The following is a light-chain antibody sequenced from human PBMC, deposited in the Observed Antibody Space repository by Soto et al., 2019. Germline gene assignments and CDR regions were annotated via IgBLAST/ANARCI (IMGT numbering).Light chain of an antibody. CDR3: QQYNDWPSMYT. J-gene: IGKJ2*01. CDR2: GAS. V-gene: IGKV3-15*01. Sequence: EIVMTQSPATLSVSPGERATLSCRASQSFDSNLAWYQQKPGQAPRLLIFGASTRASGVPARFSGSGSGTEFTLTISSLQSEDFAVYYCQQYNDWPSMYTFGQGTKREMK. CDR1: QSFDSN.